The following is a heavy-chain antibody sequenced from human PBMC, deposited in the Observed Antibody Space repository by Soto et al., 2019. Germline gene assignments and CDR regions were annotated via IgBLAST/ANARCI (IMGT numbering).Heavy chain of an antibody. J-gene: IGHJ4*02. D-gene: IGHD1-20*01. Sequence: ASVKVSCKASGYTFTSYAMHWVRQAPGQSLEWMGWINAGNGNTKYSQKFQGRVTITRDTSASTAYMELSSLRSEDTAVYYCARSITGTTTPFDYWGQGTLVTVS. V-gene: IGHV1-3*01. CDR3: ARSITGTTTPFDY. CDR1: GYTFTSYA. CDR2: INAGNGNT.